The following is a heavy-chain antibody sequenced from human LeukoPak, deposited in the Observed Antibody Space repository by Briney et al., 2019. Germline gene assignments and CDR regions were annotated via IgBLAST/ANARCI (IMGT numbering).Heavy chain of an antibody. D-gene: IGHD4-17*01. CDR3: ARGDYGDREHDY. CDR2: INHSGST. Sequence: SETLSLTCAVYGGSFSGYYWSWIRQPPGKGLEWIGEINHSGSTNYNPSLKSRVTISVDTSKNQFSLKLSSVTAADAAVYYCARGDYGDREHDYWGQGTLVTVSS. V-gene: IGHV4-34*01. CDR1: GGSFSGYY. J-gene: IGHJ4*02.